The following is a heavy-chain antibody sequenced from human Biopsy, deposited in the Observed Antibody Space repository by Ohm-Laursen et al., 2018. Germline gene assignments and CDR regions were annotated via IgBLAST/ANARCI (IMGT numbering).Heavy chain of an antibody. Sequence: GTLSLTCTVSGGSISSDYRSWIRQSPRKGLEWIGHISDRGTTNYNPSLRGRVTISVDTSKKQFSLKLSSVTAADTAVFFCARLYRLDDYWNDDPPDAFDVWGQGTMVTVSS. J-gene: IGHJ3*01. D-gene: IGHD3-3*01. CDR1: GGSISSDY. V-gene: IGHV4-59*01. CDR2: ISDRGTT. CDR3: ARLYRLDDYWNDDPPDAFDV.